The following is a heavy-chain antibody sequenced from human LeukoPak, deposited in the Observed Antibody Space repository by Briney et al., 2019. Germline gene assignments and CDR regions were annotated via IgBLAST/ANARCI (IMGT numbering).Heavy chain of an antibody. J-gene: IGHJ3*02. CDR2: IYYSGST. V-gene: IGHV4-30-4*07. CDR3: ARDTGGWYEKAFDI. CDR1: GGSISSGGYS. Sequence: SETLSLTCAVSGGSISSGGYSWSWIRQPPGKGLEWFGYIYYSGSTYYNPSLKSRVTISVDTSKNQFSLKLSSVTAADTAVYYCARDTGGWYEKAFDIWGQGTMVTVSS. D-gene: IGHD6-19*01.